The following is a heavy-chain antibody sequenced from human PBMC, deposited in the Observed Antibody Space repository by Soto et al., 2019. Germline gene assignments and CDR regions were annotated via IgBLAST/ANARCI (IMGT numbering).Heavy chain of an antibody. V-gene: IGHV4-30-4*01. D-gene: IGHD3-22*01. J-gene: IGHJ4*02. Sequence: SETLSLTCTVSGGSISSGDYYWGWIRQPPGKGLEWIGYIYYSGSTYYNPSLKSRVTISVDTSKNHFSLKLSSVTAADTAVYYCAREGGAYDSSGYPDLEHWGQGTLVTVSS. CDR1: GGSISSGDYY. CDR2: IYYSGST. CDR3: AREGGAYDSSGYPDLEH.